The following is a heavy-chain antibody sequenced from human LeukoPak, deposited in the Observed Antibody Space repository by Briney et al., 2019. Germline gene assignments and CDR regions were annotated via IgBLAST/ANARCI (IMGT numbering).Heavy chain of an antibody. D-gene: IGHD3-3*01. J-gene: IGHJ4*02. CDR1: GYTFTSYD. Sequence: ASVKVSCKASGYTFTSYDINWVRQATGQGLEWMGWMNPNSGNTGYAQKFQGRVTMTRNTSISTVYMELSSLRSEDTAVYYCARGRTIFGVDIDYWGQGTLVTVSS. V-gene: IGHV1-8*01. CDR2: MNPNSGNT. CDR3: ARGRTIFGVDIDY.